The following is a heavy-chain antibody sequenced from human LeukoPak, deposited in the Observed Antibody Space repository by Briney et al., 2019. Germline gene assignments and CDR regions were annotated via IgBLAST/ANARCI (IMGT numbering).Heavy chain of an antibody. CDR2: ISSSSSTI. D-gene: IGHD3-10*01. V-gene: IGHV3-48*01. CDR1: GFTFSSYS. CDR3: ARDSLTDFYYAPNADI. J-gene: IGHJ3*02. Sequence: GGSLRLSCAAFGFTFSSYSMNWVRQAPGKGLEWVSYISSSSSTIYYADSVKGRFTISRDNAKNSLYLQMNSLRAEDTAVYYCARDSLTDFYYAPNADIWGQGTMVTVSS.